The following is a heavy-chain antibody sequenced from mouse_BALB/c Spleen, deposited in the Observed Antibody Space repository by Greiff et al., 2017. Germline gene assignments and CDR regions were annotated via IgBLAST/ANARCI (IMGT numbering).Heavy chain of an antibody. CDR2: IWGDGST. CDR3: ARDGETGTRAMDY. J-gene: IGHJ4*01. Sequence: VKLQQSGPGLVAPSQSLSITCTVSGFSLTGYGVNWVRQPPGKGLEWLGMIWGDGSTDYNSALKSRLSISKDNSKSQVFLKMNSLQTDDTARYYCARDGETGTRAMDYWGQGTSVTVSS. D-gene: IGHD4-1*01. CDR1: GFSLTGYG. V-gene: IGHV2-6-7*01.